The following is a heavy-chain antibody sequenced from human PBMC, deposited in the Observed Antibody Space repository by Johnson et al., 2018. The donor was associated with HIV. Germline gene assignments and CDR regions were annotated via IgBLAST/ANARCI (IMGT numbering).Heavy chain of an antibody. CDR1: GFTFSSYA. Sequence: EVQLVESGGGLVQPGGSLRLSCAASGFTFSSYAMSWVRQAPGKGLEWVSAISGSGGSTSYADSVKGRFTISRDNSKNTLYLQMNSLRPEDTALYYCARDLTARRSAFDIWGQGTMVTVSS. CDR2: ISGSGGST. CDR3: ARDLTARRSAFDI. D-gene: IGHD6-6*01. J-gene: IGHJ3*02. V-gene: IGHV3-23*04.